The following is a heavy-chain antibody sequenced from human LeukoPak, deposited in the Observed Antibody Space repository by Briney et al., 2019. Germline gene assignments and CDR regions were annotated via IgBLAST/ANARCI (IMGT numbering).Heavy chain of an antibody. CDR3: AKARGATYGTYYFDY. Sequence: GGSLRLSCAASGFTFSSYTMNWVRQAPGKGLEWVSISGSGGDTYYADSVKGRFTISRDNSKNTLYLQMNSLRAEDTAVYYCAKARGATYGTYYFDYWGQGTLVTVSS. CDR1: GFTFSSYT. CDR2: ISGSGGDT. D-gene: IGHD4/OR15-4a*01. J-gene: IGHJ4*02. V-gene: IGHV3-23*01.